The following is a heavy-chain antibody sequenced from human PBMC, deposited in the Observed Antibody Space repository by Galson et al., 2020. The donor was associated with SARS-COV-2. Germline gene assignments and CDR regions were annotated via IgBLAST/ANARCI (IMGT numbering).Heavy chain of an antibody. V-gene: IGHV4-59*01. CDR1: GGSISSYY. CDR3: ASTQYCSSTSCPMGMDV. J-gene: IGHJ6*02. Sequence: SETLSLTCTVSGGSISSYYWSWIRQPPGKGLEWIGYIYYSGSTNYNPSLKSRVTISVDTSKNQFSLKLSSVTAADTAVYYCASTQYCSSTSCPMGMDVWGQGTTVTVSS. CDR2: IYYSGST. D-gene: IGHD2-2*01.